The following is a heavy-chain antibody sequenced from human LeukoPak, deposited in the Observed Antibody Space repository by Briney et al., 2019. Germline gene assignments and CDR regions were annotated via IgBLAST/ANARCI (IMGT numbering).Heavy chain of an antibody. CDR1: GYTFTRYG. CDR3: ARSGMVLWFGELLY. V-gene: IGHV1-69*06. D-gene: IGHD3-10*01. Sequence: GALVKVSCKASGYTFTRYGISWLRQAPGQGLEWMGGIIPIFGTANYAQKFQGRVTITADKSTRTAYMELSSLRSEDMAVFYCARSGMVLWFGELLYWGQGTLVTVSS. J-gene: IGHJ4*02. CDR2: IIPIFGTA.